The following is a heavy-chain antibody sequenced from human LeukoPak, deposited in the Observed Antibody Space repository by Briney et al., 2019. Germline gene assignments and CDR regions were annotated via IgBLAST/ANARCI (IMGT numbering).Heavy chain of an antibody. V-gene: IGHV3-49*04. CDR3: TRIGIAIIGRAPVDH. CDR1: GFTFAVYA. D-gene: IGHD2-21*01. CDR2: IRSKMCGGAA. Sequence: GGTLRLSCAASGFTFAVYAMSWGRHAPGEGLGRGGFIRSKMCGGAAAYGATVGCRFTYYSDNSNSLGYLAMNSPEIEDTAVYYCTRIGIAIIGRAPVDHWGQGTLVTVSS. J-gene: IGHJ4*02.